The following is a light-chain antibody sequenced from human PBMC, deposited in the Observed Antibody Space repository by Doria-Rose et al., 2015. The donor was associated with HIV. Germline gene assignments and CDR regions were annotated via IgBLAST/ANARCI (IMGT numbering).Light chain of an antibody. Sequence: DIQMTQSPESLGMSLGERATLNCKSNQSLLYTSKNYLAWYQQKPGQPPKLLIYWASTRQSGVTARFSGSGSGTDFTLTISSLEAEDVAVYYYRQYYDTPSFGPGTTVDI. V-gene: IGKV4-1*01. J-gene: IGKJ3*01. CDR2: WAS. CDR1: QSLLYTSKNY. CDR3: RQYYDTPS.